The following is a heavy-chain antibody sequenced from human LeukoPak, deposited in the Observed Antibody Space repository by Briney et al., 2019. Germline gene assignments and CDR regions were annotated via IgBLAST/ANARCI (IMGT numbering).Heavy chain of an antibody. CDR3: ARGGPSILVVVAAQYDAFDI. D-gene: IGHD2-15*01. J-gene: IGHJ3*02. CDR2: IIPIFGTA. Sequence: SVKVSCKASGGTFSSYAISWVRQAPGQGLEWMGGIIPIFGTANYAQKFQGRVTITADESTSTAYMELSSLRSEDTAVYYCARGGPSILVVVAAQYDAFDIWGEGTMVTVSS. V-gene: IGHV1-69*13. CDR1: GGTFSSYA.